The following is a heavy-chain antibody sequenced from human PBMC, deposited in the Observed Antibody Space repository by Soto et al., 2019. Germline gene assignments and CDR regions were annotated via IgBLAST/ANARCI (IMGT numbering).Heavy chain of an antibody. CDR2: IYSGGTT. D-gene: IGHD3-22*01. CDR3: ARNGDSSDYRGWFDP. Sequence: EVPLVESGGGLVQPGGSLRLSCAASGFTVSSNYMSWVRQAPGKGLEGVSVIYSGGTTYYADSVKGRFTISRDNSKNTLYLQMNSLRAEDTAVYYCARNGDSSDYRGWFDPWGQGTLVTVSS. V-gene: IGHV3-66*01. J-gene: IGHJ5*02. CDR1: GFTVSSNY.